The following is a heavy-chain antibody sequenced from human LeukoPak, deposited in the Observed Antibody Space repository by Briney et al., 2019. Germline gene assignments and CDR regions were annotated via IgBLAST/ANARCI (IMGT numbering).Heavy chain of an antibody. D-gene: IGHD2-15*01. CDR1: GFTFSSYA. CDR2: ISYDGSNK. CDR3: ARAVVAATSETSFDY. J-gene: IGHJ4*02. V-gene: IGHV3-30-3*01. Sequence: GGSLRLSCAASGFTFSSYAMHWVRQAPGKGLEWVAVISYDGSNKYYADSVKGRFTISRDNSKNTLYLQMNSLRAEDTAVYYCARAVVAATSETSFDYWGQGTLVTVSS.